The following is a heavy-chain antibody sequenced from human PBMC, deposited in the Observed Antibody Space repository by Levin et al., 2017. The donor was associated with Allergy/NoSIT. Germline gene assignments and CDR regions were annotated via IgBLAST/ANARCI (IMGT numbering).Heavy chain of an antibody. J-gene: IGHJ2*01. CDR3: ARTKGGTAMVLDWYFDL. CDR2: IGTAGDT. V-gene: IGHV3-13*04. D-gene: IGHD5-18*01. Sequence: GESLKISCAASGFTFSSYDMHWVRQATGKGLEWVSAIGTAGDTYYPGSVKGRYTISRENAKNSLYLQMNSLRAGDTAVYYCARTKGGTAMVLDWYFDLWGRGTLVTVSS. CDR1: GFTFSSYD.